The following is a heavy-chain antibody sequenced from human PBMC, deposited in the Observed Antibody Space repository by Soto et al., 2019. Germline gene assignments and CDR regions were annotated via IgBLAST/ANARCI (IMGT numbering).Heavy chain of an antibody. CDR1: GFTFSSYW. V-gene: IGHV3-7*01. CDR2: IKQDGSEK. CDR3: ARVLSGWNKPHGVDY. J-gene: IGHJ4*02. D-gene: IGHD6-19*01. Sequence: EVQLVESGGGLVQPGGSLRLSCAASGFTFSSYWMSWVRQAPGKGLEWVANIKQDGSEKYYVDSVKGRFTISRGNAKNSLYLQKKSLRAEDTAVYYCARVLSGWNKPHGVDYWGQGTLVTVSS.